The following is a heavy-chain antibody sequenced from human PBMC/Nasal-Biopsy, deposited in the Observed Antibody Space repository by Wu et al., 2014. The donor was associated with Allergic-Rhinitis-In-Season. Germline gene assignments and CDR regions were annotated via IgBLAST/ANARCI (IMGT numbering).Heavy chain of an antibody. V-gene: IGHV3-48*02. Sequence: LRLSCAASGFTFSTYTMNWVRQAPGKGLECVSSISGSSSTIYYADSVKGRFTISRDNAKNSLYLQMNSLRDEDTAVYYCARAGTGSYIGGYWGQGTLVTVSS. J-gene: IGHJ4*02. CDR3: ARAGTGSYIGGY. CDR1: GFTFSTYT. CDR2: ISGSSSTI. D-gene: IGHD1-26*01.